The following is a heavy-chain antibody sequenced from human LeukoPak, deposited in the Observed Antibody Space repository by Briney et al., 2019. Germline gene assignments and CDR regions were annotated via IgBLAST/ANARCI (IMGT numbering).Heavy chain of an antibody. V-gene: IGHV3-48*04. CDR3: ARDRLIVGASSSDY. CDR1: GFTFSSYG. Sequence: PGGSLRLSCAASGFTFSSYGMHWVRQAPGKGLEWVSYISSSGSTIYYADSVKGRFTISRDNAKNSLYLQMNSLRAEDTAVYYCARDRLIVGASSSDYWGQGTLVTVSS. J-gene: IGHJ4*02. D-gene: IGHD1-26*01. CDR2: ISSSGSTI.